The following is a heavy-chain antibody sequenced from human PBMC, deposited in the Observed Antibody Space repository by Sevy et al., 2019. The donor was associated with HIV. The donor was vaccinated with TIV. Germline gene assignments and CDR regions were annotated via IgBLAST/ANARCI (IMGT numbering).Heavy chain of an antibody. J-gene: IGHJ3*02. D-gene: IGHD3-22*01. Sequence: ASVKGSCKASGGTFSSYAISWVRQAPGQGLEWMGGIIPIFGTANYAQKFQGRVTITADESTSTAYMELSSLRSEDTAVYYCARVGYDSSGYYWDAFDIWGQGTMVTVSS. CDR1: GGTFSSYA. V-gene: IGHV1-69*13. CDR2: IIPIFGTA. CDR3: ARVGYDSSGYYWDAFDI.